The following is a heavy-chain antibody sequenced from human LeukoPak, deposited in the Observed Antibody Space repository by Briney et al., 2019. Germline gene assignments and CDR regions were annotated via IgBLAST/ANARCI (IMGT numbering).Heavy chain of an antibody. CDR3: AKLLRITMVRGVKGGMDV. V-gene: IGHV3-23*01. D-gene: IGHD3-10*01. J-gene: IGHJ6*04. CDR2: ISGSGGST. CDR1: GFTFSSYA. Sequence: GGSLRLSCAASGFTFSSYAMSWVRQAPGKGLEWVSAISGSGGSTYYADSVKGRFTISRDNSKNTLYLQMNSLRAEDTAVYYCAKLLRITMVRGVKGGMDVWGKGTTVTVSS.